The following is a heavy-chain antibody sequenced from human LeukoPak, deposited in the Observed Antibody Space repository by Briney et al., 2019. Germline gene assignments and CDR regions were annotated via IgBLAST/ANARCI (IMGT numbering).Heavy chain of an antibody. D-gene: IGHD3-22*01. V-gene: IGHV4-4*07. CDR3: ARNIDYYDSSGPDY. CDR2: IYTSGST. CDR1: GGSISSYY. J-gene: IGHJ4*02. Sequence: SETLSLTCTVSGGSISSYYWSWIRQPAGKGLEWIGRIYTSGSTNYNPSLKSRVTMSVDTSKNQFSLKLSSVTAADTAVYYCARNIDYYDSSGPDYWGQGTLVTVSS.